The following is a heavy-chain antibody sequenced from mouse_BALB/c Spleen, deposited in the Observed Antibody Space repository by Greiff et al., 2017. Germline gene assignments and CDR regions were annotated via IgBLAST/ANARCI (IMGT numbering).Heavy chain of an antibody. CDR3: ALYGLYAMDY. V-gene: IGHV14-3*02. D-gene: IGHD1-1*01. CDR1: GFNIKDTY. Sequence: VQLKESGAELVKPGASVKLSCTASGFNIKDTYMHWVKQRPEQGLEWIGRIDPANGNTKYDPKFQGKATITADTSSNTAYLQLSSLTSEDTAVYYCALYGLYAMDYWGQGTSVTVSS. CDR2: IDPANGNT. J-gene: IGHJ4*01.